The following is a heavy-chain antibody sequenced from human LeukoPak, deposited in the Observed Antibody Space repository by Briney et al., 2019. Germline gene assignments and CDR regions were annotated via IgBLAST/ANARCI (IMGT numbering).Heavy chain of an antibody. J-gene: IGHJ3*02. D-gene: IGHD2-21*02. CDR2: ISSRGNLI. V-gene: IGHV3-11*04. CDR3: ARSLAYCGGDCYFGSGGPDAFDI. Sequence: GGSLRLSSAASGYTFRDYYMSWIRQAPGKGQEWGSYISSRGNLIYYADSVKGRFTISRDHAKNSLYLQMNSLRDEDTAVYYCARSLAYCGGDCYFGSGGPDAFDIWGQGTMVTVSS. CDR1: GYTFRDYY.